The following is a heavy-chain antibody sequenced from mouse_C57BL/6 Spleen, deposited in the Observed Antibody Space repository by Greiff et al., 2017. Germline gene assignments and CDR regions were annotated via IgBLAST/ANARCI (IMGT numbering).Heavy chain of an antibody. V-gene: IGHV3-1*01. Sequence: VQLQESGPGMVKPSQSLSLTCTVTGYSITSGYDWHWIRHFPGNKLEWMGYISYSGSTNYNPSLKSRISITHDTSKNHFFLKLNSVTTEDTATYYCARDDAYWYFDVWGTGTTVTVSS. CDR1: GYSITSGYD. D-gene: IGHD2-3*01. J-gene: IGHJ1*03. CDR2: ISYSGST. CDR3: ARDDAYWYFDV.